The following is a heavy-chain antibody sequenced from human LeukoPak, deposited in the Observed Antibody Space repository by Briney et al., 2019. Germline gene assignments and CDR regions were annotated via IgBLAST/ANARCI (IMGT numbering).Heavy chain of an antibody. V-gene: IGHV7-4-1*02. J-gene: IGHJ5*02. CDR2: INTNTGNP. Sequence: ASVKVSCKASGYTFTGYYMHWVRQAPGQGLEWMGWINTNTGNPTYTQAFTRRFVFSLDTSVSTAYLQISSLKAEDTAMYYCARDTKDCSSTSCYINWFDPWGQGTLVTVSS. D-gene: IGHD2-2*02. CDR3: ARDTKDCSSTSCYINWFDP. CDR1: GYTFTGYY.